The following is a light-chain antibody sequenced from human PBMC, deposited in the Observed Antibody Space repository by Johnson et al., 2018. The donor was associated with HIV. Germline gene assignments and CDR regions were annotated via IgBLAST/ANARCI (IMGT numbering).Light chain of an antibody. Sequence: QPVLTQPPSVSAASGQKVTISCSGSSPNIGINYVSWYQQLPGTAPKVLIYENNKRPSGIPDRFSGSKSGTSATLGITVLQTGDDADYYCGVWDSSLSAHYVFGSGTKIVVL. CDR3: GVWDSSLSAHYV. CDR1: SPNIGINY. J-gene: IGLJ1*01. CDR2: ENN. V-gene: IGLV1-51*01.